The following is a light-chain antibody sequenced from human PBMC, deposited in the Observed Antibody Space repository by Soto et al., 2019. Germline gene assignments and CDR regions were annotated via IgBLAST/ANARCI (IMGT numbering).Light chain of an antibody. CDR3: QQYGTSFT. Sequence: EIVLTQSPGTLSLSPGERATLYCRATQSVSSSYLAVYQQKPGQAPMLLIYGASSRATGIPDRFSGSGSGTDFTLTISRLEPEDFAVYYGQQYGTSFTFGGGTKVDI. J-gene: IGKJ4*01. CDR2: GAS. CDR1: QSVSSSY. V-gene: IGKV3-20*01.